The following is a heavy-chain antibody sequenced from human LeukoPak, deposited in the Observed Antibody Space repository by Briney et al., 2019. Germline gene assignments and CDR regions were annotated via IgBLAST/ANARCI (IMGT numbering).Heavy chain of an antibody. CDR2: INHSGST. CDR1: GGSFSGYY. V-gene: IGHV4-34*01. CDR3: ARHTADFDWYHGPFDY. D-gene: IGHD3-9*01. J-gene: IGHJ4*02. Sequence: PSETLSLTCAVYGGSFSGYYWIWIRQPPGKGLEWIGEINHSGSTSYNPSLKSRVTISVDTSKNQFSLKLSSVTAADTAVYYCARHTADFDWYHGPFDYWGQGTLVTVSS.